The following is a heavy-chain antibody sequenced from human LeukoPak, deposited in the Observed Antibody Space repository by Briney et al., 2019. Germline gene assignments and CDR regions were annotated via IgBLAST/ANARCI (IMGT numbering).Heavy chain of an antibody. CDR1: GGSISSSSYY. D-gene: IGHD3-10*01. Sequence: SETLSLTCTVSGGSISSSSYYWGWIRQPPGKGLEWIGSIYYSGSTIYTPSLKSRVTISVDTSKNQFSLKLSSVTAADTAVYYCGGSGSIDYWGQGTLVTVSS. CDR2: IYYSGST. CDR3: GGSGSIDY. V-gene: IGHV4-39*07. J-gene: IGHJ4*02.